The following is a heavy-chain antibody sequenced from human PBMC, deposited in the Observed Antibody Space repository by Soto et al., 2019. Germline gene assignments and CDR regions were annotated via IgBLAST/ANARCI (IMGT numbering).Heavy chain of an antibody. J-gene: IGHJ4*02. CDR1: GFTVSSNY. CDR3: ARDGYSSGWYYDY. V-gene: IGHV3-66*01. CDR2: IYSGGST. D-gene: IGHD6-19*01. Sequence: EVQLVESGGGLVQPGGSLRLSCAASGFTVSSNYMSWVRQAPGKGLEWVSVIYSGGSTYYAHSVKGRFTISRDNSKNTLYLQMNSLRAEDTAVYYCARDGYSSGWYYDYWGQGTLVTVSS.